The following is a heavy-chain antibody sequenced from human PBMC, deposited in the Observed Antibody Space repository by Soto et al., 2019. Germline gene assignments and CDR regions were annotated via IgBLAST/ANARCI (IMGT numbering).Heavy chain of an antibody. J-gene: IGHJ1*01. CDR3: ARDFVHGDHPEYFQH. D-gene: IGHD4-17*01. Sequence: GGSLKLSCAASGFTVRSNYMNLVRQAPGKGLEWVSVIYSGGSTYYADSVKGRFTISRDNSKNTLSLQMNSLRAEDTAVYYCARDFVHGDHPEYFQHWGQGTLVTVSS. V-gene: IGHV3-66*01. CDR1: GFTVRSNY. CDR2: IYSGGST.